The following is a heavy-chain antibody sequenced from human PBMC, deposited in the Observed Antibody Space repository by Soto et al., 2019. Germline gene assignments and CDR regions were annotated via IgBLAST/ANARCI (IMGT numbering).Heavy chain of an antibody. D-gene: IGHD4-17*01. CDR3: ARGISSPSMTTFYAY. Sequence: SETMSLTCTVAGDSISSFYWSWIRQSRGKGLEWIGYIYYSGSTNYSPSLKSRVNISVDRSKNQFYLNMTSVTAADTAVYFCARGISSPSMTTFYAYWGQGVLVPVSS. CDR2: IYYSGST. V-gene: IGHV4-59*01. J-gene: IGHJ4*02. CDR1: GDSISSFY.